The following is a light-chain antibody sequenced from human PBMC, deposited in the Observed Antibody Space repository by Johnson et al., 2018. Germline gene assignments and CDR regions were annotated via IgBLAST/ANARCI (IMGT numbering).Light chain of an antibody. J-gene: IGLJ1*01. CDR1: SSNIGNNY. CDR2: ENN. Sequence: QSVLTQPPSVSAAPGQKVTISCSGSSSNIGNNYVSWYQQLPGTAPKLLIYENNKRPSGIPDRFSGSKSGTYATLCITGLQTGDEADYYCGTWASSLSAGNVFGTGTKVTVL. CDR3: GTWASSLSAGNV. V-gene: IGLV1-51*02.